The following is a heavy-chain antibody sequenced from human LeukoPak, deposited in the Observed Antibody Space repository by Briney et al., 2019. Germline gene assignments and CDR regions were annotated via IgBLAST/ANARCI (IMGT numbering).Heavy chain of an antibody. V-gene: IGHV3-7*03. CDR3: ARSLLLWFGTGFDY. Sequence: GGSLRLSCAASGFTFSSYWMSWVRQAPGKGLEWVANIKQDGSEKYYVDSVKGRFTISRDNAKNSLYLQMNSLRAEDTAVYYCARSLLLWFGTGFDYWGQGTLVTVSS. J-gene: IGHJ4*02. CDR2: IKQDGSEK. CDR1: GFTFSSYW. D-gene: IGHD3-10*01.